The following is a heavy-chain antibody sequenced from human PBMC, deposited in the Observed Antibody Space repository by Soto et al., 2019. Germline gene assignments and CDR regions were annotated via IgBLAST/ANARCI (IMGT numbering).Heavy chain of an antibody. V-gene: IGHV4-34*01. CDR3: ARVDISGPYYYYGMDV. D-gene: IGHD2-15*01. J-gene: IGHJ6*02. CDR1: GGSFSGYY. CDR2: INHSGST. Sequence: PSETLSLTCAVYGGSFSGYYWSWIRQPPGKGLEWIGEINHSGSTNYNPSLKSRVTISVDTSKNQFSLKLSSVTAADTAVYYCARVDISGPYYYYGMDVWGQGTTVTVSS.